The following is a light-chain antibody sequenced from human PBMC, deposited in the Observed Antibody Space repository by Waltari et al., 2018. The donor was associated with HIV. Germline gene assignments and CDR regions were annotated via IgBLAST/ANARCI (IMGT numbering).Light chain of an antibody. CDR3: AAWDDSLTAWL. J-gene: IGLJ2*01. Sequence: QSVLTQPPSASGTPGQRVTISCSGSSSNLGSTYVSLYRQLPGTAPKLLIYKSHQRPSGVPDRFSGSKSGTSASLAISGLRSEDETDYYCAAWDDSLTAWLFGGGTKLTVL. CDR2: KSH. CDR1: SSNLGSTY. V-gene: IGLV1-47*01.